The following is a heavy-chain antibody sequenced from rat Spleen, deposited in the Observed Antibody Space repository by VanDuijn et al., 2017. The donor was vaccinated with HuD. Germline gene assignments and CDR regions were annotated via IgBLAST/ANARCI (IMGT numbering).Heavy chain of an antibody. CDR2: ISYEGSST. J-gene: IGHJ2*01. D-gene: IGHD1-11*01. Sequence: EVQLVESGGGLVQPGRSLKLSCVASGFTFNNYWMTWIRQAPGKGLEWVASISYEGSSTYYGDSVKGRFTISRDNAKSTLYLQMDSLRSEDTATYYCARHYGGYSDYWGQGVMVTVSS. V-gene: IGHV5-31*01. CDR1: GFTFNNYW. CDR3: ARHYGGYSDY.